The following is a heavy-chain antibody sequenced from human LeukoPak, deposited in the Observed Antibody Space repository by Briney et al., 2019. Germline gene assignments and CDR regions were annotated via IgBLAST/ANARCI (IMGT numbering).Heavy chain of an antibody. CDR1: GGSISSGSYY. Sequence: SETLSLTCTVSGGSISSGSYYWSWIRQPAGKGLEWIGRIYTSGSTNYNPSLKSRVTMSVDTSKNQFSLKLSSVTAADTAVYYCARDFTQPVVEDPGAFDIWGQGTMVTVSS. CDR2: IYTSGST. CDR3: ARDFTQPVVEDPGAFDI. J-gene: IGHJ3*02. V-gene: IGHV4-61*02. D-gene: IGHD2-2*01.